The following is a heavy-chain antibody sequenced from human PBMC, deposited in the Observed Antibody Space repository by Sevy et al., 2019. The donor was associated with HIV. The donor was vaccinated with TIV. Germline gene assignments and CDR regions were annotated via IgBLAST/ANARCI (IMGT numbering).Heavy chain of an antibody. CDR2: ISGSGGST. V-gene: IGHV3-23*01. Sequence: GGSLRLSCAASGFIFSSYVMSWVRQAPGKGLEWVSTISGSGGSTYYEDSVKGRFTISRDNSKNTLDLQMNSLRAEDTAVYYCEAIATAGGDYWGQGTLVTVSS. J-gene: IGHJ4*02. D-gene: IGHD6-13*01. CDR3: EAIATAGGDY. CDR1: GFIFSSYV.